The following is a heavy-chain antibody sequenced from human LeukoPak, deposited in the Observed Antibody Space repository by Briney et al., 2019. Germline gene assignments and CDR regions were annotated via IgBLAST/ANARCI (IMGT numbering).Heavy chain of an antibody. J-gene: IGHJ5*02. CDR3: ARVLLYHYDSSGYSGNWFDP. V-gene: IGHV3-21*01. CDR2: ISSSSSYI. Sequence: GGSLRLSCAASGFTFSSYSMNWVRQAPGKGLEWVSSISSSSSYIYYADSVKGRFTISRDNAKNSLYLQMNSLRAEDTAVYYCARVLLYHYDSSGYSGNWFDPWGQGTLVTVSS. D-gene: IGHD3-22*01. CDR1: GFTFSSYS.